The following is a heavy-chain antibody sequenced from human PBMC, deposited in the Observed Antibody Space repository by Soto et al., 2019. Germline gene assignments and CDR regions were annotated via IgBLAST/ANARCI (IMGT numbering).Heavy chain of an antibody. CDR1: GGTFSSYA. J-gene: IGHJ5*02. CDR3: ERDSLRYFDWLPEYNGFDP. V-gene: IGHV1-69*13. Sequence: SVKVSCKASGGTFSSYAISWVRQAPGQGLEWMGGIIPIFGTANYAQKFQGRVTITADESTSTAYMELSSLRSEDTAVYYCERDSLRYFDWLPEYNGFDPWGQGTLVTVSS. D-gene: IGHD3-9*01. CDR2: IIPIFGTA.